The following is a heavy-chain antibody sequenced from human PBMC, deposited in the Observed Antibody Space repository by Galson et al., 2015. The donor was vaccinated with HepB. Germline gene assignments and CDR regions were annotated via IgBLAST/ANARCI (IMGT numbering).Heavy chain of an antibody. CDR2: IGSNLDGGTQ. V-gene: IGHV3-15*04. Sequence: SLRLSCAASGFTFMNAWMSWVRQAPGKGLEWVGRIGSNLDGGTQDYAAPVKGRFIISRDDSKNTLFLQMNRLKTEDTAMYFCTTVDLSFGYGDEVDWGQGTLVTVSS. CDR1: GFTFMNAW. CDR3: TTVDLSFGYGDEVD. D-gene: IGHD4-17*01. J-gene: IGHJ4*02.